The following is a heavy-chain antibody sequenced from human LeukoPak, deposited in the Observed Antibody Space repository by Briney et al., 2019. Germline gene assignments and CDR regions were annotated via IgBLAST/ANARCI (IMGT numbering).Heavy chain of an antibody. CDR3: AKDIGNYNWHFDF. CDR1: GFTFTSYA. D-gene: IGHD4-11*01. J-gene: IGHJ2*01. V-gene: IGHV3-23*01. Sequence: GGSLRLSCAASGFTFTSYAVSWVRQAPGKGLEWVPAVSGSGGSTYYADSVKGRFTVSRDNSKNTLYLLMNSLRADDTAIYYCAKDIGNYNWHFDFWGRGTLVTVSS. CDR2: VSGSGGST.